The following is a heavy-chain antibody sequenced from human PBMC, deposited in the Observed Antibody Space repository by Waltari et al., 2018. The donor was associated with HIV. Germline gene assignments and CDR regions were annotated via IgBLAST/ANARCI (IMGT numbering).Heavy chain of an antibody. J-gene: IGHJ6*02. Sequence: QVQLQQWGAGLLKPSETLSLTCAVYGGSFSGYYWSWIRQPPGKGLEWIGEINHSGSTNYNPSLKSRVTISVDTSKNQFSLKLSSVTAADTAVYYCARGRRFSRPAYYYGMDVWGQGTTVTVSS. CDR3: ARGRRFSRPAYYYGMDV. CDR1: GGSFSGYY. V-gene: IGHV4-34*01. CDR2: INHSGST.